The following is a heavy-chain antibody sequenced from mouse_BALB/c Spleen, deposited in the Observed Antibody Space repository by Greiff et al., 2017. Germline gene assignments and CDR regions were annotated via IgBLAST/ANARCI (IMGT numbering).Heavy chain of an antibody. J-gene: IGHJ3*01. CDR1: GFAFSSYD. D-gene: IGHD2-4*01. Sequence: EVQVVESGGGLVKPGGSLKLSCAASGFAFSSYDMSWVRQTPEKRLEWVAYISSGGGSTYYPDTVKGRFTISRDNAKNTLYLQMSSLKSEDTAMYYCARRDYGAYWGQGTLVTVSA. V-gene: IGHV5-12-1*01. CDR2: ISSGGGST. CDR3: ARRDYGAY.